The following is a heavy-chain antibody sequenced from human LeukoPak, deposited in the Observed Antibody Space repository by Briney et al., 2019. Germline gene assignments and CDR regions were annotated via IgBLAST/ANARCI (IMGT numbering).Heavy chain of an antibody. CDR1: VGSISSYY. D-gene: IGHD5-18*01. CDR3: VSPRGFSYGYFDY. CDR2: IYYSGST. Sequence: SETLSLTCTVSVGSISSYYWSWIRQPPAKGLEWVGYIYYSGSTNYSPSLKSRVTISVDTSKNQFSLKLGSVSATDTAVYYCVSPRGFSYGYFDYWGQGTLATVSS. J-gene: IGHJ4*02. V-gene: IGHV4-59*08.